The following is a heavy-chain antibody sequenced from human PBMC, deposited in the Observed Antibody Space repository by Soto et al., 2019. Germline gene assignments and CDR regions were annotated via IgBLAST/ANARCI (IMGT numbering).Heavy chain of an antibody. Sequence: PSETLSLTCTISGGSIDIGGYYWGCIRQPPGKGLEWIGSIYYSGSTYYNPSLKSRVTISVDTSKNQFSLKLSSVTAADTAVYYCARRITNEARLWSSYYYYGMDVWGQGTTVTVSS. J-gene: IGHJ6*02. CDR3: ARRITNEARLWSSYYYYGMDV. CDR2: IYYSGST. D-gene: IGHD5-18*01. V-gene: IGHV4-39*01. CDR1: GGSIDIGGYY.